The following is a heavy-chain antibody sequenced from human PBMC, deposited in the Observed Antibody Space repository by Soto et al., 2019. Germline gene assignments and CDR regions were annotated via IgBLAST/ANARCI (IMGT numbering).Heavy chain of an antibody. J-gene: IGHJ4*02. D-gene: IGHD3-22*01. V-gene: IGHV1-18*01. CDR2: ISAYNGNT. Sequence: ASVKVSCKASGYTFTSYGISWVRQAPGQGLEWMGWISAYNGNTNYAQELQGRVTMTTDTSTSTAYMELRSLRSDDTAVYYCAKTYYYDSSGYYPRPNDYWGQGTLVTVSS. CDR1: GYTFTSYG. CDR3: AKTYYYDSSGYYPRPNDY.